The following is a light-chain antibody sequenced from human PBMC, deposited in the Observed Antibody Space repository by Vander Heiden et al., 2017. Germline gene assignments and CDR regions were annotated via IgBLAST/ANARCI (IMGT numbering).Light chain of an antibody. CDR3: SSYTSSSTLGVV. CDR2: DVS. CDR1: SSSVGGYNY. J-gene: IGLJ2*01. Sequence: QSALTQPASVSGSPGQSITVSCTGTSSSVGGYNYVSWYQQHPGKAPKCRIYDVSNRPSGVSNRFSGSKSGNTGSLTISGLQAEDEADYYCSSYTSSSTLGVVFGGGTKLTVL. V-gene: IGLV2-14*01.